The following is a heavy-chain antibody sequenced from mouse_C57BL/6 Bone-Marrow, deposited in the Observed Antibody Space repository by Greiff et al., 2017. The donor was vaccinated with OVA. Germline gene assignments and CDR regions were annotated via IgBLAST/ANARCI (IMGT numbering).Heavy chain of an antibody. CDR1: GFTFTSYW. Sequence: VQLQQPGAELVKPGASVKLSCQASGFTFTSYWMHWVKQRPGQGLEWIGMIHPNSGSTNSNAKFKSKATLTVDQSSSTAYMQLSSMTSEDSAVYYCARADGYWCVAYWGQGTLVTVSA. J-gene: IGHJ3*01. CDR2: IHPNSGST. D-gene: IGHD2-3*01. CDR3: ARADGYWCVAY. V-gene: IGHV1-64*01.